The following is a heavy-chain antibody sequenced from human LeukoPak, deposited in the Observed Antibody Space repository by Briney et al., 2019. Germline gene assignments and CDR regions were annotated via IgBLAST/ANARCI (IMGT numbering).Heavy chain of an antibody. CDR2: ISSSSSYI. CDR3: AKDLSESITIFGVVISAFDI. CDR1: GFTFSSYS. J-gene: IGHJ3*02. Sequence: PGGSLRLSCAASGFTFSSYSMNWVRQAPGKGLEWVSSISSSSSYIYYADSVKGRFTISRDNSKNTLYLQMNSLRAEDTAVYYCAKDLSESITIFGVVISAFDIWGQGTMVTVSS. V-gene: IGHV3-21*04. D-gene: IGHD3-3*01.